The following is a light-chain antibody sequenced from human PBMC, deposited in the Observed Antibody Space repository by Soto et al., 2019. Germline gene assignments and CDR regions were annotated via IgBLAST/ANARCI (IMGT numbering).Light chain of an antibody. J-gene: IGKJ1*01. CDR2: DAS. CDR3: QQYGSSGT. V-gene: IGKV1-5*01. Sequence: DIQVTQSPPTLSASVGDRVTITCRASQTISTWMAWYQQKPGKAPKLLVYDASTLQSGVASRFSGSGSGTDFTLTISRLEPEDFAVYYCQQYGSSGTFGQGTKVDI. CDR1: QTISTW.